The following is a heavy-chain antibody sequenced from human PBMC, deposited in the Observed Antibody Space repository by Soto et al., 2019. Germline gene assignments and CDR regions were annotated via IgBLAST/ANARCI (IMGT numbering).Heavy chain of an antibody. CDR3: ARGAAAAGTDWFDA. D-gene: IGHD6-13*01. CDR1: GFTFISYG. CDR2: ITTTGRNT. V-gene: IGHV3-23*01. J-gene: IGHJ5*02. Sequence: ESGGGLVQPGGSLRLSCAASGFTFISYGMTWVRQAPGKGLEWVSGITTTGRNTYYAESVKGRFTISRDNSKNVVYLQMNSLRAEATAVYYCARGAAAAGTDWFDAWGQGTLVIVSS.